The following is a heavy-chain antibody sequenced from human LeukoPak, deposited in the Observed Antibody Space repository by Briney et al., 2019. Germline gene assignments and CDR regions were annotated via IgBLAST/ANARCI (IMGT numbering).Heavy chain of an antibody. J-gene: IGHJ4*02. V-gene: IGHV3-74*01. D-gene: IGHD1-1*01. CDR3: ARDPNVFEY. CDR2: INGDGSST. CDR1: LFIYRSYW. Sequence: GGSLRLSRAASLFIYRSYWKHGVRQARGKGLVGGSRINGDGSSTNYADSLRGRFTISRDSAKNTLYLQMNSLRAEDTVVYYCARDPNVFEYWGQGTLVTV.